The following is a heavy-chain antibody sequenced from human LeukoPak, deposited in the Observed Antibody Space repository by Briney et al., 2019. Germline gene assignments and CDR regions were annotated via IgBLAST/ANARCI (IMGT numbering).Heavy chain of an antibody. CDR2: ISSSSSYM. CDR1: GFTFSSYS. D-gene: IGHD6-13*01. Sequence: GGSLRLSCAASGFTFSSYSMNWVRQAPGKGLEWVSSISSSSSYMYYADSVKGRFTISRDNSKNTLYLQMNSLRAEDTAVYYCAKGPDSSSWSYYYYYYMDVWGKGTTVTVSS. J-gene: IGHJ6*03. CDR3: AKGPDSSSWSYYYYYYMDV. V-gene: IGHV3-21*04.